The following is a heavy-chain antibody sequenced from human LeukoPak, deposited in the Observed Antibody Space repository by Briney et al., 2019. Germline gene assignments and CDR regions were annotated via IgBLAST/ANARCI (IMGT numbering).Heavy chain of an antibody. CDR3: ARDIAVSGNYFDY. CDR1: GFTFSNHW. Sequence: GGSLRLSCAASGFTFSNHWMHWVRQAPGKGLVWVSRINSDMSSTNYADSVKGRFTISRDNAKNTLYLQMNSLRAEDTAVYYCARDIAVSGNYFDYWGQGTLVTVSS. J-gene: IGHJ4*02. V-gene: IGHV3-74*01. CDR2: INSDMSST. D-gene: IGHD6-19*01.